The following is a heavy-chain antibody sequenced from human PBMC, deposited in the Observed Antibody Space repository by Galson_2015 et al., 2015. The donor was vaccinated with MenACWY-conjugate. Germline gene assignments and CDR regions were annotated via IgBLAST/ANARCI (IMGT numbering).Heavy chain of an antibody. CDR2: LYSRGSA. D-gene: IGHD1-1*01. V-gene: IGHV3-53*01. J-gene: IGHJ3*02. CDR1: GFSVTSNY. Sequence: SLRLSCAASGFSVTSNYVTWVRQAPGKGLEWVSVLYSRGSAYYADSVKDRFTISRDNSDNTVSLQMNGLRVGDTAIYYCASHSRLHLERRFAFDIWGQGTMVTVSS. CDR3: ASHSRLHLERRFAFDI.